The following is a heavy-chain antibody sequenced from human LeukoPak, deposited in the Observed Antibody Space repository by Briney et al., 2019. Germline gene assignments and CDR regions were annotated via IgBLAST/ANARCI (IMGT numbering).Heavy chain of an antibody. CDR2: ISGSGGST. Sequence: GGSLRLSCAASGFTFSSYGMSWVRQAPGKGLEWVSAISGSGGSTYYADSVKGRFTISRDNSKNTLYLQMNSLRAEDTAVYYCAKDLYYDSSGFMSRPEYYFDYWGQGTLVTVSS. CDR1: GFTFSSYG. D-gene: IGHD3-22*01. V-gene: IGHV3-23*01. J-gene: IGHJ4*02. CDR3: AKDLYYDSSGFMSRPEYYFDY.